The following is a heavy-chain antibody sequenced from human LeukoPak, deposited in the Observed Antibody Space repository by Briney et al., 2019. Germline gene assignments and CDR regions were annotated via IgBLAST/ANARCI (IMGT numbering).Heavy chain of an antibody. CDR1: GYTLTELP. V-gene: IGHV1-24*01. CDR2: FDPEDGET. Sequence: ASVKVSCKVSGYTLTELPMHWVRQAPGKGLEWMGGFDPEDGETIYAQKFQGRVTMTEDTSTDTAYMELSSLRSEDTAVYYCATDKVGPDAFDIWGQGTMVTVSS. CDR3: ATDKVGPDAFDI. D-gene: IGHD1-26*01. J-gene: IGHJ3*02.